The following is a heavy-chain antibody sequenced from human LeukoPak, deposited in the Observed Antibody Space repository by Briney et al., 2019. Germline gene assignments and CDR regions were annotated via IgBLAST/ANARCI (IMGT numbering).Heavy chain of an antibody. CDR2: ISYSGTT. CDR1: GDSMSFYY. V-gene: IGHV4-59*01. Sequence: SETLSLTCTVSGDSMSFYYWNWLRQPPGKGLEWIGYISYSGTTNFNPALKSRLTISADTSKNQFSLKVTSVTAADTAVYYCARDFGIAKNKAFDIWGQGTMVSVSS. D-gene: IGHD2/OR15-2a*01. J-gene: IGHJ3*02. CDR3: ARDFGIAKNKAFDI.